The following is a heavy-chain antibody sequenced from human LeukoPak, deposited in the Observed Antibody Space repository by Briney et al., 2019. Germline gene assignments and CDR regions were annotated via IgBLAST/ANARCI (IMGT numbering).Heavy chain of an antibody. D-gene: IGHD3-16*01. CDR1: GFTVSSYS. Sequence: GGSPRLSCAASGFTVSSYSMTWVRLAPGKGLEWVSLIYTGGSTYYADSVKGRFTISRDISKNTVHLQMNSLRVEDTAVYYCARGGGDTWGQGTLSPSPQ. CDR2: IYTGGST. J-gene: IGHJ5*02. V-gene: IGHV3-66*01. CDR3: ARGGGDT.